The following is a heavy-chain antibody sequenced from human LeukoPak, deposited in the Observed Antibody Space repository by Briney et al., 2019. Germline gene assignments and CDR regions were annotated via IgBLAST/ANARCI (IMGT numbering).Heavy chain of an antibody. Sequence: PSETLSFTCTVSGGSISSHYWSWVRQPPGKGLEWIGYVLDNVRTKDNPSLNSRFTLSADTSKNQFSLRLTSVTAADTAVYYCATIKRGNIFGFFDFWGQGILVTVSS. CDR3: ATIKRGNIFGFFDF. D-gene: IGHD5-18*01. V-gene: IGHV4-59*11. CDR2: VLDNVRT. CDR1: GGSISSHY. J-gene: IGHJ4*02.